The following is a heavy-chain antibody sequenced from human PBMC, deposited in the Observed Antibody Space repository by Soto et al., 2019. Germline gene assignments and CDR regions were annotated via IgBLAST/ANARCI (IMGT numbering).Heavy chain of an antibody. D-gene: IGHD2-8*01. CDR2: SSHDGVT. J-gene: IGHJ5*02. CDR3: ARIGDCTSPGCIVGWFDT. V-gene: IGHV4-4*02. CDR1: SCSIDNVYW. Sequence: SETLSLTCASSSCSIDNVYWWRWVRQSPGKGLGCIGESSHDGVTNYNPSVEGRVSISIDKYKNQCFLDLNSVTAADTAMYYFARIGDCTSPGCIVGWFDTWGQGTLVTVSS.